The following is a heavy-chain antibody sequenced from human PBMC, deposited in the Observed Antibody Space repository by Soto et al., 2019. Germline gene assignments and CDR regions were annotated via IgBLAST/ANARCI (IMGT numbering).Heavy chain of an antibody. V-gene: IGHV3-13*01. Sequence: GGSLRLSCAASGFTFSSYDMHWVRQATGKGLEWVSAIGTAGDTYYPGPVKGRFTISRENAKNSLYLQMNSLRAEDTAVYYCAKGVLEWFHDAFDIWGQGTMVTVSS. CDR3: AKGVLEWFHDAFDI. D-gene: IGHD3-3*01. J-gene: IGHJ3*02. CDR1: GFTFSSYD. CDR2: IGTAGDT.